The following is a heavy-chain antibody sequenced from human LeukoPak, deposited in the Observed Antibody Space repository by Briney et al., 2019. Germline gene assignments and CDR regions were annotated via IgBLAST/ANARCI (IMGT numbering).Heavy chain of an antibody. CDR3: APVSQSDSSGWYPGY. CDR1: GFTFSSYW. J-gene: IGHJ4*02. V-gene: IGHV3-7*01. CDR2: IKQDGSEK. D-gene: IGHD6-19*01. Sequence: GGSLRLSCAASGFTFSSYWMSWVRQAPGKGLEWVANIKQDGSEKYYVDSVKGRFTISRDNAKNSLYLQMNSLRAEDAAVYYCAPVSQSDSSGWYPGYWGQGTLVTVSS.